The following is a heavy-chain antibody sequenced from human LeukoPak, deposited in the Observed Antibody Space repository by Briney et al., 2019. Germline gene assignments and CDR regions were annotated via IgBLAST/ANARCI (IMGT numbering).Heavy chain of an antibody. CDR1: GFTFSSYA. D-gene: IGHD3-16*01. CDR3: AKVGIMIMFGGGFDY. Sequence: GGSLRLSCAASGFTFSSYAMSWVRQAPGKGLEWVSAISDSGGSTYYADSVKGRFTISRDNSKNTLYLQMNSLRAEDTAVYYCAKVGIMIMFGGGFDYWGQGTLVTVSS. V-gene: IGHV3-23*01. CDR2: ISDSGGST. J-gene: IGHJ4*02.